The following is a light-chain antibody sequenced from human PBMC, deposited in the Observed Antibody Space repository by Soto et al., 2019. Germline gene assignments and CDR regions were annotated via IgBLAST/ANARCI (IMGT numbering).Light chain of an antibody. CDR3: QQYNSTPRT. CDR1: QSVLYSANNKNY. V-gene: IGKV4-1*01. J-gene: IGKJ1*01. Sequence: DIVMTPSSDSLAVSLGERATINCKSSQSVLYSANNKNYLAWYQQKPGQPPKLLIYWASTRESGVPDRFSGSGSGTDFTLTISSLQAEDVAVYYCQQYNSTPRTFGEGTKVEIK. CDR2: WAS.